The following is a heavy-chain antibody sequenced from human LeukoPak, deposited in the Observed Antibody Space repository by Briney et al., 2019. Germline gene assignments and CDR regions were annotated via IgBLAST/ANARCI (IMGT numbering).Heavy chain of an antibody. CDR1: GYTFTGYY. CDR3: ARRGVYYDSSGYYYCFDY. CDR2: INPNSGRT. D-gene: IGHD3-22*01. Sequence: ASVKVSCMASGYTFTGYYMHWVRQAPGQGLEWMGWINPNSGRTNYAQKFQGRVTMTRDTSISTAYMELSRLRSDDTAVYYCARRGVYYDSSGYYYCFDYWGQGTLVSVSS. V-gene: IGHV1-2*02. J-gene: IGHJ4*02.